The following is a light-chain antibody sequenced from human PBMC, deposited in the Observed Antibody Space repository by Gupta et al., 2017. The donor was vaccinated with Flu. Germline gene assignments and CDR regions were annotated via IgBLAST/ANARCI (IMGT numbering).Light chain of an antibody. Sequence: DIVMTQSPLSLPVTPGEPASISCRSSQSLLHSNGYNYLDWYLQKPGQSPQLLIYLGSNRASGVPDRFSGSGSGSDFTLKISRVEAEDVGVYYCKQYLQTPRTFGQGTKVEIK. CDR1: QSLLHSNGYNY. V-gene: IGKV2-28*01. CDR2: LGS. CDR3: KQYLQTPRT. J-gene: IGKJ1*01.